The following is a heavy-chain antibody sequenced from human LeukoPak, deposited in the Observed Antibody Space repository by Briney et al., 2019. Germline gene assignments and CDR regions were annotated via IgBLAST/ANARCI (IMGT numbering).Heavy chain of an antibody. J-gene: IGHJ4*02. V-gene: IGHV3-11*06. CDR2: ISGSGHDI. CDR1: GFTFSDSY. CDR3: VRDMGRESIFDY. Sequence: GGSLRLSCAASGFTFSDSYMTWVRQAPGKGVEWVAYISGSGHDINYSESAKGRFTISRDNAKNSLFLEMNSLRVEDTAVYYCVRDMGRESIFDYWGQGTLVTVSS. D-gene: IGHD3-10*01.